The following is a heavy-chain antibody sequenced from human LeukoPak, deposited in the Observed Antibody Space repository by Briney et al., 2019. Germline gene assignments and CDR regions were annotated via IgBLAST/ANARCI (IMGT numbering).Heavy chain of an antibody. V-gene: IGHV3-48*01. J-gene: IGHJ4*02. CDR1: GFTFSSHS. Sequence: GGSLRLSCGASGFTFSSHSMSWVRQAPGKGLEWVSYISSSSSTIYYADSVKGRFNISRDNSKNTLYLQMNSLRVEDTAVYYCVRDFVSSSWMGYWGQGTLVTVSS. CDR3: VRDFVSSSWMGY. D-gene: IGHD6-13*01. CDR2: ISSSSSTI.